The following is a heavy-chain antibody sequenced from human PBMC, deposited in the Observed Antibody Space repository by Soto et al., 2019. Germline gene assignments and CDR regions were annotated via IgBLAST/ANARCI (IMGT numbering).Heavy chain of an antibody. V-gene: IGHV3-74*01. CDR3: VKVLARGVGVPRFYFDS. Sequence: GGSLRLSCAASGFTFSNSWMHWVRQVSGKGLEWVSRINADGTSASYADSVKGRFTISRDNAKNTLYLHVNSLRAEDTAVYYCVKVLARGVGVPRFYFDSWGQGALVTVSS. CDR1: GFTFSNSW. J-gene: IGHJ4*02. D-gene: IGHD2-2*01. CDR2: INADGTSA.